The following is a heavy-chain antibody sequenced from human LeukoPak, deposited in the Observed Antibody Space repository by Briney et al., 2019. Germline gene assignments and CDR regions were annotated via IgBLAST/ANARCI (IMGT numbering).Heavy chain of an antibody. CDR2: INAGNGNT. D-gene: IGHD3-22*01. CDR1: GYTFTSYA. Sequence: ASVKVSCKASGYTFTSYAMHWVRQAPGQRLEWMGWINAGNGNTKYSQKFQGRVTITRDTSASTAYMELSSLRSEDTAVYYCASTESDSSGYYPRSYAFDIWGQGTMVTVSS. V-gene: IGHV1-3*01. CDR3: ASTESDSSGYYPRSYAFDI. J-gene: IGHJ3*02.